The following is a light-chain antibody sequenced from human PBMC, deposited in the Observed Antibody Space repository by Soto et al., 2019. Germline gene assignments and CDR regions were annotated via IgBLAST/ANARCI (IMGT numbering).Light chain of an antibody. Sequence: PGDRATLSCSASQSVSSSYLAWYQQKPGQAPRLLIYGASSRATGIPDRFSGSGSGTDFTLTISRLEPEDFAVYYCQQYGSSPLTFGGGTKVDIK. CDR2: GAS. J-gene: IGKJ4*01. CDR1: QSVSSSY. V-gene: IGKV3-20*01. CDR3: QQYGSSPLT.